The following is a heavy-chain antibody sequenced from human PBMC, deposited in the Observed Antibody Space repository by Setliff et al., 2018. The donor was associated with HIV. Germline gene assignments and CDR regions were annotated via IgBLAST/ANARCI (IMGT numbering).Heavy chain of an antibody. D-gene: IGHD1-1*01. CDR1: GGSFSYDY. Sequence: KASETLSLTCGVYGGSFSYDYWSWIRQPPGEELERIGEINHSGTTNYNPALKSRFAISIDTSKNQFSLKLTSVTAADTAVYYCARERRLHGIQPPYWYFDLWSRGTLVTVSS. CDR3: ARERRLHGIQPPYWYFDL. CDR2: INHSGTT. J-gene: IGHJ2*01. V-gene: IGHV4-34*01.